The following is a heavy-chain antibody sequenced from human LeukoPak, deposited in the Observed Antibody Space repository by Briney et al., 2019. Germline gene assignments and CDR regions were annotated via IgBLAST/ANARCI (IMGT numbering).Heavy chain of an antibody. CDR1: GGSISSYY. Sequence: SETLSLTCTVSGGSISSYYWSWIRQPPGKGLEWIGYIYYSGSTNYNPSLKSRVTISVDTSRNQFSLKLSSVTAADTAVYYCARAGTAEYFQHWGQGTLVTVSS. CDR3: ARAGTAEYFQH. CDR2: IYYSGST. V-gene: IGHV4-59*01. D-gene: IGHD6-13*01. J-gene: IGHJ1*01.